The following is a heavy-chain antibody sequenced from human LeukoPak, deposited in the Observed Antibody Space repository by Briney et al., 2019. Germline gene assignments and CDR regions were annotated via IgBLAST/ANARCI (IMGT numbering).Heavy chain of an antibody. J-gene: IGHJ4*02. CDR3: AGAIRANEY. Sequence: GRSLRLSCAASGLTFSSQAMSWVRQAPGKGLEWVSGISGSGGSTYFADSVKGRFTISRDNSNNTVYLQMNSLGEENTAVYYCAGAIRANEYWGQGTPVTVSS. V-gene: IGHV3-23*01. CDR1: GLTFSSQA. CDR2: ISGSGGST. D-gene: IGHD1-26*01.